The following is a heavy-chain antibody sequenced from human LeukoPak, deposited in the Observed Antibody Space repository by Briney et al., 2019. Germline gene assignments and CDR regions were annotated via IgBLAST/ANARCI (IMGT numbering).Heavy chain of an antibody. CDR2: IYSGGGT. J-gene: IGHJ4*02. V-gene: IGHV3-53*01. CDR3: ARARYYYDSSGFIHFDY. D-gene: IGHD3-22*01. CDR1: GFTVSSNY. Sequence: GGSLRLSCAASGFTVSSNYMSWVRQAPGKGLEWVSVIYSGGGTYYADSVKGRFTISRDNSKNTLYLQMNSLRAEDTAVYYCARARYYYDSSGFIHFDYWGQGTLVTVSS.